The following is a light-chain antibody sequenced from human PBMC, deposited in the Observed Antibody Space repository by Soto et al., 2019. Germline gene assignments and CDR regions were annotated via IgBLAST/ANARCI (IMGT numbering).Light chain of an antibody. CDR2: DVS. V-gene: IGLV2-14*01. CDR3: CSYAGRDTLYV. Sequence: QSVPTQPASVSGSPGQSITISCTGTRSDVGGYNFVSWYQQHSGKAPKLMIYDVSNRPSGVSNRFSGSKSGNTASLTISGLQAEDEADYYCCSYAGRDTLYVFGSGTKVTVL. CDR1: RSDVGGYNF. J-gene: IGLJ1*01.